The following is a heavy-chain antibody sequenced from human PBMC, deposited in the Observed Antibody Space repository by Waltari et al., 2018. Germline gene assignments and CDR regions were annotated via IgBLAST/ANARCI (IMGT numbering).Heavy chain of an antibody. Sequence: QVQLQESGPGLVKPSETLSLTCAVSGYSISTGYYRGWIRQPPGKGLEWIGSIYHSGSSYSNPSLKSRVTISVDTSKNQFSLKLSSVTAADTAVYYCVRVVPANYFDYWGQGTLVTVSS. V-gene: IGHV4-38-2*01. J-gene: IGHJ4*02. CDR3: VRVVPANYFDY. D-gene: IGHD2-2*01. CDR2: IYHSGSS. CDR1: GYSISTGYY.